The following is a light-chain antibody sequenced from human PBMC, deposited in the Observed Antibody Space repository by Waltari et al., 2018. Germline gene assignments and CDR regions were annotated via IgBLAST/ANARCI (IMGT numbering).Light chain of an antibody. CDR2: EVS. V-gene: IGLV2-23*02. Sequence: QSALTQPASVSGSPGQSITISCTGTSSDVGSYNLVSWYQQQPGKAPKLMIYEVSKRPSVVSNRFAGSNAGNTASLTLSGLQAEDEADYYCCSYAGSSTWVFGGGTKLTVL. J-gene: IGLJ2*01. CDR1: SSDVGSYNL. CDR3: CSYAGSSTWV.